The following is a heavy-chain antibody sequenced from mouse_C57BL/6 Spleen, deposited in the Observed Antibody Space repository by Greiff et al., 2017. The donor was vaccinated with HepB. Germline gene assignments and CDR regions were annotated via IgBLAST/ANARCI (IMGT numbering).Heavy chain of an antibody. CDR3: TRRRSSVYYFDY. J-gene: IGHJ2*01. Sequence: QVQLQQSGAELVRPGASVTLSCKASGYTFTDYEMHWVKQTPVHGLEWIGAIDPETGGTAYNQKFKGKAILTADKSSSTAYMELRSLTSEDSAVYYCTRRRSSVYYFDYWGQGTTLTVSS. V-gene: IGHV1-15*01. CDR2: IDPETGGT. CDR1: GYTFTDYE. D-gene: IGHD1-1*01.